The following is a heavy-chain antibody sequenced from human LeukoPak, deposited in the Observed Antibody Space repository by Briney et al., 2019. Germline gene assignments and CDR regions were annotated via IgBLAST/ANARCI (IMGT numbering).Heavy chain of an antibody. CDR1: GGSISSGGYS. D-gene: IGHD6-13*01. CDR2: IYHSGST. CDR3: ARTAADDPPDY. V-gene: IGHV4-30-2*01. J-gene: IGHJ4*02. Sequence: SETLSLTCAVSGGSISSGGYSWSWIRQPPGKGLEWIGYIYHSGSTYYNPSLKSRVTISVDRSKNQFSLKLSSVTAADTAVYYCARTAADDPPDYWGQGTLVTVS.